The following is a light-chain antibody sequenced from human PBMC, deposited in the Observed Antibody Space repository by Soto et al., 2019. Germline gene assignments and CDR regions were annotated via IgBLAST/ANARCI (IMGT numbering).Light chain of an antibody. J-gene: IGKJ3*01. Sequence: EIVLTQSTGTLSLSPGERATLSCRASQSVSSSYLAWDQQKPGQAPRRLIYGTSIRATGIPNRFSVSASETHFTLTISSLEPDDFAVYYCPHSGTAALFDPRTKVDIK. CDR2: GTS. CDR1: QSVSSSY. V-gene: IGKV3-20*01. CDR3: PHSGTAAL.